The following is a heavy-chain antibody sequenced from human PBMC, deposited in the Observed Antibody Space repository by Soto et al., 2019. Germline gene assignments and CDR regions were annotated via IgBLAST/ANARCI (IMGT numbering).Heavy chain of an antibody. CDR3: ARDRXTAMAGALYYYYYGMDV. J-gene: IGHJ6*02. CDR1: GFTFSSYS. Sequence: PGGSLRLSCADSGFTFSSYSMNWVRQAPGKGLEWVSSISSSSSYIYYADSVKGRFTISRDNAKNSLYLQMNSLRAEDTAVYYCARDRXTAMAGALYYYYYGMDVWGQGTTVTVSS. D-gene: IGHD5-18*01. V-gene: IGHV3-21*01. CDR2: ISSSSSYI.